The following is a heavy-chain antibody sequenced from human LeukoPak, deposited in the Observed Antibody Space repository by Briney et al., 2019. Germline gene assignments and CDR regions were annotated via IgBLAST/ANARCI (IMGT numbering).Heavy chain of an antibody. V-gene: IGHV4-30-4*01. Sequence: SETLSLTCTVSGGSISSGDYYWSWIRQPPGKGLEWIGYIYYSGSTYYNPSLKSRVTISVDTSKNQFSLKLSSVTAADTAVYYCAAAAAAGLNDAFDIWGQGTMVTVSS. D-gene: IGHD6-13*01. CDR1: GGSISSGDYY. CDR3: AAAAAAGLNDAFDI. CDR2: IYYSGST. J-gene: IGHJ3*02.